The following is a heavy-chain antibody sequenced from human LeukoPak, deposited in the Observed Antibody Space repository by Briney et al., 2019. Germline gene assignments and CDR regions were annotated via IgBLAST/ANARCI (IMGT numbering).Heavy chain of an antibody. CDR3: ARAKKQGTTVTTGWFDP. CDR1: GGTFSSYT. J-gene: IGHJ5*02. D-gene: IGHD4-11*01. Sequence: SVKVSCKASGGTFSSYTISWVRQAPGQGLEWMGRIVPILGIANYAQKFQGRVTITADKSTSTAYMELSSLRSEDTAVYYCARAKKQGTTVTTGWFDPWGQGTLVTVSS. V-gene: IGHV1-69*02. CDR2: IVPILGIA.